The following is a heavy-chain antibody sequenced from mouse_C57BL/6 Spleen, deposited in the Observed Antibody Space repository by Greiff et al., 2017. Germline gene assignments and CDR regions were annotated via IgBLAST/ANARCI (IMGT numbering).Heavy chain of an antibody. CDR1: GFTFSSYA. CDR2: ISDGGSYT. D-gene: IGHD1-1*01. V-gene: IGHV5-4*01. J-gene: IGHJ3*01. CDR3: AREDYGSSYDWFAY. Sequence: EVMLVESGGGLVKPGGSLKLSCAASGFTFSSYAMSWVRQTPEKRLAWVATISDGGSYTYYPDNVKGRFTIYRDNAKNNLYLQMSQLKSEDTAMYDCAREDYGSSYDWFAYWGQGTLVTVSA.